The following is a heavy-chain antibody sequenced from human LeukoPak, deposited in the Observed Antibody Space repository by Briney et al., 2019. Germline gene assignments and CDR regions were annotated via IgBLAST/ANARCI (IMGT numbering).Heavy chain of an antibody. D-gene: IGHD6-6*01. CDR2: IYYSGST. J-gene: IGHJ6*03. Sequence: PSETLSLTCTVSGDSISSSSYYWGWIRQPPGKGLEWIGSIYYSGSTYYNPSLKSRVTISVDTSKNQFSLKLSSVTAADTAVYYCARAARPIIYYYYYMDVWGKGTTVTVSS. CDR1: GDSISSSSYY. V-gene: IGHV4-39*07. CDR3: ARAARPIIYYYYYMDV.